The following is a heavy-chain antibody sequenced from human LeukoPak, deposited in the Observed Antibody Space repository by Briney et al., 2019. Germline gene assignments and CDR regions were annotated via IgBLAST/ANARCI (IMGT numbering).Heavy chain of an antibody. CDR2: IYYTGST. Sequence: PSETLSLTCTVSGGSINSYYWSWIRQPPGKGLEWIGYIYYTGSTIYNPSLKSRVTISVDTSKNQFSLKLSSVTAADTAFFYCARGDSGSLHYWGQGTLVTVSS. CDR1: GGSINSYY. V-gene: IGHV4-59*01. CDR3: ARGDSGSLHY. D-gene: IGHD1-26*01. J-gene: IGHJ4*02.